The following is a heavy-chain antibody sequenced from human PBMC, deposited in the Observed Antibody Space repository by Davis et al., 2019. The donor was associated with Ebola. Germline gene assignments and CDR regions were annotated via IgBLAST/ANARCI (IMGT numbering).Heavy chain of an antibody. Sequence: MPSETLSLTCTVSGGSIRDKSYHWGWIRQPPGKGLEWIGAVYYSGSTYYNPSLKSRVSTSVDTSKNQFSLRVTSVTAADTGVYYCARLILDYGGSLRGDSAMDVWGQGTTVTVS. CDR3: ARLILDYGGSLRGDSAMDV. CDR1: GGSIRDKSYH. CDR2: VYYSGST. J-gene: IGHJ6*02. V-gene: IGHV4-39*01. D-gene: IGHD4/OR15-4a*01.